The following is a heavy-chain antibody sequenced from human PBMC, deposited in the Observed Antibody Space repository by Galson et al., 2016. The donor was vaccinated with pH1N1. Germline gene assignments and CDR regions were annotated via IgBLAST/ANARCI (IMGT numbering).Heavy chain of an antibody. D-gene: IGHD1/OR15-1a*01. J-gene: IGHJ4*02. V-gene: IGHV5-51*01. CDR3: ARRGINGTDF. CDR1: GYSFKSYW. Sequence: QSGAEVKKSGESLKISCKGSGYSFKSYWIAWVRQMPGKGLVWMGIIYPGDSDTRYSPSFLGQVIMSADKSISTDLLQWSSLNASDTAMYYCARRGINGTDFWGQGTVVTVSS. CDR2: IYPGDSDT.